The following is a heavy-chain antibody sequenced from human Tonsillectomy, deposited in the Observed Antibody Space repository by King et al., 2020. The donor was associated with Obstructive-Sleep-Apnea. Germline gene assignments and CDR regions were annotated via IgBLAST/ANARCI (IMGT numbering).Heavy chain of an antibody. Sequence: QVQLVESGGGVVQPGRSLRLSCAASGFTFRSYAMHWVRQAPGKGLEWVAFISHDGSKKYYADSGKGRFTISRDNSKKTLYLQMSGLRLEDTAVYYCSKGNTYGHKDHFDYWGQGTLVTVSS. CDR2: ISHDGSKK. J-gene: IGHJ4*02. CDR1: GFTFRSYA. D-gene: IGHD5-18*01. CDR3: SKGNTYGHKDHFDY. V-gene: IGHV3-30*18.